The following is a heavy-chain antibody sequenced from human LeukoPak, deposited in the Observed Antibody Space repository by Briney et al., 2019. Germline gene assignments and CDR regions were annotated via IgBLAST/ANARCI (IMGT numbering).Heavy chain of an antibody. J-gene: IGHJ4*02. V-gene: IGHV3-23*01. CDR2: ISGSGGST. CDR1: GFTFSSYP. Sequence: GGSLRLSCAASGFTFSSYPMSWVRQAPGKGLEWVSAISGSGGSTYYADSVKGRFTISRDNSKNTLYLQMNSLRAEDTAVYYCAKAFPTRHYYGSGSQEGDYWGQGTLVTVSS. CDR3: AKAFPTRHYYGSGSQEGDY. D-gene: IGHD3-10*01.